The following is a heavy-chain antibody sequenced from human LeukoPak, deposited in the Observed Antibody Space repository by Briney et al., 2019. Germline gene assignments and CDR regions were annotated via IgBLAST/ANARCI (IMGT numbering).Heavy chain of an antibody. D-gene: IGHD4-23*01. CDR2: IYHSGST. Sequence: SETLSLTCTVSGYSISSGYYWGWIRQPPGKGLEWIGSIYHSGSTYYNPSLKSRVTISVDTSKNQFSLKLSSVTAADTAVYYCARDYNYGGKVDYWGQGTLVTVSS. V-gene: IGHV4-38-2*02. CDR1: GYSISSGYY. CDR3: ARDYNYGGKVDY. J-gene: IGHJ4*02.